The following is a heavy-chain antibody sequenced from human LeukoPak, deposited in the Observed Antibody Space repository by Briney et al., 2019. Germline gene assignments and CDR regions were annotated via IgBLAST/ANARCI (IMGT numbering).Heavy chain of an antibody. Sequence: GGSLRLSCSASGFTFSTSAMHWVRQAPGKGLEYVAAISSNGGTTYYAGSVKGRFTISRDNAKNTLSLQMSSLRPEDTAVYYCVKLPYSNTSAYYVDYWGQGTLVTVSS. CDR1: GFTFSTSA. J-gene: IGHJ4*02. V-gene: IGHV3-64D*06. CDR3: VKLPYSNTSAYYVDY. D-gene: IGHD3-22*01. CDR2: ISSNGGTT.